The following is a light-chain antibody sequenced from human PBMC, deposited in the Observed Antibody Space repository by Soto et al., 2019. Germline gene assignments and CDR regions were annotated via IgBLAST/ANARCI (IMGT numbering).Light chain of an antibody. J-gene: IGKJ2*01. CDR2: KAS. CDR1: QSFSSW. V-gene: IGKV1-5*03. Sequence: DIQMTQSPSTLSASVGDRVTITCRASQSFSSWLAWYQQKPGKAPKLLIYKASSLESGVPSRFSSSGSGTEFTLTISSLQPDDFATYYCQQYNSYSRTFGQGTKLEIK. CDR3: QQYNSYSRT.